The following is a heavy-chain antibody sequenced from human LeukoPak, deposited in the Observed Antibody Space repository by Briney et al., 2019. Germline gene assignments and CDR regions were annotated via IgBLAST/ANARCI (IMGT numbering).Heavy chain of an antibody. CDR3: ARDGSRIAVAGTSGWFDP. D-gene: IGHD6-19*01. CDR1: GDSVSSNSAA. Sequence: SQTLSLTCALSGDSVSSNSAAWNWIRQSPSRGLEWLGRTYYRSKWYNDYAVSVKSRITINPDTSKNQFSLQLNSVTPEDTAVYYCARDGSRIAVAGTSGWFDPWGQGTLVTVSS. J-gene: IGHJ5*02. V-gene: IGHV6-1*01. CDR2: TYYRSKWYN.